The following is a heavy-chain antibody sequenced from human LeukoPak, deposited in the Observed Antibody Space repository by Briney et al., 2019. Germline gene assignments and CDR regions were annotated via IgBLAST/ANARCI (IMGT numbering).Heavy chain of an antibody. D-gene: IGHD3-3*01. Sequence: PSETLSLTCTVSGGSISSSSYYWGWIRQPPGKGLEWIGSIYYSGSTYYNPSLKSRVTISVDTSKNQFSLKLSSVTAADTAVYYCARSGYDFSSGYAAPDSYYYMDVWGKGTTVTVSS. CDR1: GGSISSSSYY. J-gene: IGHJ6*03. CDR2: IYYSGST. V-gene: IGHV4-39*07. CDR3: ARSGYDFSSGYAAPDSYYYMDV.